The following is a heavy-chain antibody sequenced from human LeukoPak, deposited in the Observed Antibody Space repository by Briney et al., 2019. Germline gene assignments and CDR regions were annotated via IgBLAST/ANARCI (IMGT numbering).Heavy chain of an antibody. CDR3: ATDPGSWYGKDY. Sequence: GAPVKVSCKVSGYTLTELSMHWVRQAPGKGREWRGGFDPEDGGTIYAQKFQGRVTMTEDTSTDTAYMELSSLRSEDTAVYYCATDPGSWYGKDYWGQGTLITVSS. D-gene: IGHD6-13*01. V-gene: IGHV1-24*01. CDR2: FDPEDGGT. CDR1: GYTLTELS. J-gene: IGHJ4*02.